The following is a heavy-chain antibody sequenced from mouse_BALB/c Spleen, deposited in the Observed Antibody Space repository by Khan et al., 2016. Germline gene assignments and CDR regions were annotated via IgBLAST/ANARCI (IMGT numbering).Heavy chain of an antibody. D-gene: IGHD2-2*01. CDR1: GYSITSDYA. Sequence: EVQLQESGPCLVKPSQSLSLTCTVTGYSITSDYAWNWIRQFPGNKLEWMGYISYSGSTSYNPSLKSRISLTRDTSKNQFFLQLNPVTTSDTSTYSCATWVRQRNWFAYWGQGTLVTVFA. CDR2: ISYSGST. CDR3: ATWVRQRNWFAY. V-gene: IGHV3-2*02. J-gene: IGHJ3*01.